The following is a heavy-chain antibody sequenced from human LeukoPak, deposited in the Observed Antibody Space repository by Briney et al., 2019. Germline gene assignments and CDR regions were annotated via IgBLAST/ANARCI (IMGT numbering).Heavy chain of an antibody. CDR3: AGLGYCSGGTCWKNWFDP. V-gene: IGHV1-69*05. J-gene: IGHJ5*02. D-gene: IGHD2-15*01. CDR2: LIPMFGTA. CDR1: GGTFISYA. Sequence: SXEVSCKASGGTFISYAISWVRQAPGQGLEWMGGLIPMFGTAKYAQKFQGRITIITDESTTTGYMELSSLRSEDTAVYYCAGLGYCSGGTCWKNWFDPWGQGTLVTVSS.